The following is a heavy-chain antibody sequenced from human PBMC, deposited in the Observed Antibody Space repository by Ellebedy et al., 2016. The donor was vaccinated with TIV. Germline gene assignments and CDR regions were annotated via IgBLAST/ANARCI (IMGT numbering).Heavy chain of an antibody. V-gene: IGHV1-69*06. CDR1: GGTFSSYA. D-gene: IGHD2-15*01. CDR3: ARDQTDIVVAPEWYFDL. J-gene: IGHJ2*01. CDR2: IIPIFGTA. Sequence: SVKVSCXASGGTFSSYAISWVRQAPGQGLEWMGGIIPIFGTANYAQKFQGRVTITADKSTSTAYMELSSLRSEDTAVYYCARDQTDIVVAPEWYFDLWGRGTLVTVSS.